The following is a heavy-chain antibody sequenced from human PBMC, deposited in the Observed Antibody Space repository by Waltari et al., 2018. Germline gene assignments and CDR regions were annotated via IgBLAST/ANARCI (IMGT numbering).Heavy chain of an antibody. Sequence: QVQLVQSGAEVKKPGASVKVSCRASGYIFTSYAIHWVRQAPGQRLEWRGWINIGNVNTRYSQRFQDRVSITRDTSASTAYMDLSSLGSEDTAVYYCARDSGSGSLHHWGQGTLVTVSS. J-gene: IGHJ4*02. CDR3: ARDSGSGSLHH. CDR2: INIGNVNT. CDR1: GYIFTSYA. V-gene: IGHV1-3*04. D-gene: IGHD3-10*01.